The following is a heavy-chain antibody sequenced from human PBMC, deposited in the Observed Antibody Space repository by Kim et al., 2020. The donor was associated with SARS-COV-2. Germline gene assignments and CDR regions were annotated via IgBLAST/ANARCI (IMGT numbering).Heavy chain of an antibody. J-gene: IGHJ4*02. V-gene: IGHV1-18*01. CDR3: ARDIGRRSGTTPGDY. Sequence: QKLQGRVTMTTDTSTSTAYMELRSLRSDDTAVYYCARDIGRRSGTTPGDYWGQGTLVTVSS. D-gene: IGHD1-1*01.